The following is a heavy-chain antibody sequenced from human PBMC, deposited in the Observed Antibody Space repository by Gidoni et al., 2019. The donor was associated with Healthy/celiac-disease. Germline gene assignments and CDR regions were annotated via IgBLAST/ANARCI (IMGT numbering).Heavy chain of an antibody. CDR2: ISSSSSYI. D-gene: IGHD3-10*01. CDR3: ARDYYGSGSYYFDY. V-gene: IGHV3-21*01. J-gene: IGHJ4*02. Sequence: EVQLVESGGGLVKPGGSLSLSCAASGFTFSSYSMNWVRQAPGKGLEWVSSISSSSSYIYYADSVKGRFTISRDNAKNSLYLQMNILRAEDTAVYYCARDYYGSGSYYFDYWGQGTLVTVSS. CDR1: GFTFSSYS.